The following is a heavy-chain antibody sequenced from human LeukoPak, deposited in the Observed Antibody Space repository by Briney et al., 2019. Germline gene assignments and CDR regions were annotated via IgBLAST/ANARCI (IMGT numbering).Heavy chain of an antibody. V-gene: IGHV1-8*01. J-gene: IGHJ4*02. CDR2: MNPNSGNT. CDR3: ARVADGTYYYDSSGYYFDY. CDR1: GYTFTSYD. Sequence: ASVKVSCKASGYTFTSYDINWVRQATGQGLEWMGWMNPNSGNTGYAQKFQGRVTMTRITSISTAYMELSSLRSEDTAVYYCARVADGTYYYDSSGYYFDYWGQGTLVTVSS. D-gene: IGHD3-22*01.